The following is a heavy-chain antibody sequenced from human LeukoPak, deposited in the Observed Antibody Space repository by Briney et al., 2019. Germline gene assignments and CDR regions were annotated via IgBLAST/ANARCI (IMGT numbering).Heavy chain of an antibody. CDR2: IYYSRNT. CDR3: ARAALGYCSGGSCYSSWYFDL. D-gene: IGHD2-15*01. V-gene: IGHV4-59*01. J-gene: IGHJ2*01. CDR1: GGSMNSYY. Sequence: SETLSLTCTVSGGSMNSYYWTWIPQPPGKGLEWIGYIYYSRNTDYNPSLKSRVTMSVDTSKSQFSLKLSSVTAADTAVYYCARAALGYCSGGSCYSSWYFDLWGRGTLVTVSS.